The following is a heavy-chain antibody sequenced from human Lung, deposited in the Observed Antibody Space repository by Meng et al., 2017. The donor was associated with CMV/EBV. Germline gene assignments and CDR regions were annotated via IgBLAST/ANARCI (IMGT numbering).Heavy chain of an antibody. J-gene: IGHJ6*02. Sequence: SCAASGFTFSRYWMSWVRQAPGKGLEWVANIRQDGTEKHYVGSVKGRFTVSRDNAKNSLYLQMNSLRAEDSAVYYCARDPAVLYYYYYGMEVWGQXTTGNVS. V-gene: IGHV3-7*01. D-gene: IGHD3-16*01. CDR2: IRQDGTEK. CDR1: GFTFSRYW. CDR3: ARDPAVLYYYYYGMEV.